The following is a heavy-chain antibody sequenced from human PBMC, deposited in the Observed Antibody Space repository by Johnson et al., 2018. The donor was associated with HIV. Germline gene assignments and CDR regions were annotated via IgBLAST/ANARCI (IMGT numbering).Heavy chain of an antibody. D-gene: IGHD6-19*01. CDR3: ARDGIYSSPHDAFDI. V-gene: IGHV3-66*01. Sequence: VQLVESGGGLVQPGESLRLSCAAAGFSVSDSYVSWVRQAAGRGLEWVSVIYSGGSTYYADSVEGRFTISRDNAKSSLFLQMDNLRSEDTALYYCARDGIYSSPHDAFDIWGQGTMVTVSS. CDR2: IYSGGST. CDR1: GFSVSDSY. J-gene: IGHJ3*02.